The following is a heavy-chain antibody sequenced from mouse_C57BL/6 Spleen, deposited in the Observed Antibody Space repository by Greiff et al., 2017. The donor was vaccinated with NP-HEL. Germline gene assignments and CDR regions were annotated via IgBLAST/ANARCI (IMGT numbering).Heavy chain of an antibody. J-gene: IGHJ2*01. CDR3: ARSYYNYLDY. V-gene: IGHV1-69*01. CDR1: GYTFTSYW. D-gene: IGHD2-12*01. Sequence: VQLQQPGAELVMPGASVKLFSKASGYTFTSYWMPWVKQRPGPVFEWIGEIDPSDSYSNYNKKFKGKSTLTVYKSSSTAYMQLSSLTSEDSAVYYCARSYYNYLDYWGQGTTLTVSS. CDR2: IDPSDSYS.